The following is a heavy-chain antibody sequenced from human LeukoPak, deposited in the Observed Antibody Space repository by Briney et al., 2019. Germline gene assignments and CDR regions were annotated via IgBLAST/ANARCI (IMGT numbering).Heavy chain of an antibody. CDR2: IYYSGST. J-gene: IGHJ2*01. CDR3: ASVPAARIRYFDL. CDR1: GGSISSYY. D-gene: IGHD2-2*01. Sequence: TSETLSLTCTVSGGSISSYYWSWIRQPPGKGLEWIGYIYYSGSTNYNPSLKSRVTISVDTSKNQFSLKLSSVTAADTAVYYCASVPAARIRYFDLWGRGTLVTVSS. V-gene: IGHV4-59*01.